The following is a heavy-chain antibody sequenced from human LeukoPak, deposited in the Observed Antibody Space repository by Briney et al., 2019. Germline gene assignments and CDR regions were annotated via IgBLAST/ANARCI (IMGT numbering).Heavy chain of an antibody. CDR3: ARHAGDFWSGYYTGFDY. J-gene: IGHJ4*02. D-gene: IGHD3-3*01. V-gene: IGHV4-4*07. CDR2: IYTSGTT. CDR1: GGSISSFS. Sequence: SETLSLTCTVSGGSISSFSWGWLRQPAGKGLEWIGRIYTSGTTNYNPSLKSRVAMSVDTSKNQFSLKLSSVTAADTAVYYCARHAGDFWSGYYTGFDYWGQGTLVTVSS.